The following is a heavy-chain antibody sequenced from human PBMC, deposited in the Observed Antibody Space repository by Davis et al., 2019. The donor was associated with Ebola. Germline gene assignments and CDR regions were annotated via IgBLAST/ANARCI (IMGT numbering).Heavy chain of an antibody. V-gene: IGHV1-69*13. Sequence: AASVKVSCKASGGTFSSYAISWVRQAPGQGLEWMGGIIPIFGTANYAQKFQGRVTITADEFTSTAYMELSSLRSEDTAVYYCARELGFGFDYWGQGTLVTVSS. CDR1: GGTFSSYA. CDR3: ARELGFGFDY. D-gene: IGHD3-10*01. CDR2: IIPIFGTA. J-gene: IGHJ4*02.